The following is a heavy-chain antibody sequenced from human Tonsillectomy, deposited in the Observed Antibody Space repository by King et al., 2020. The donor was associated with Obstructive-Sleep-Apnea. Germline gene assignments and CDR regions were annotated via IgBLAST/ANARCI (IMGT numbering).Heavy chain of an antibody. CDR2: IYYIGST. Sequence: QLQESGPGLVKPSQTLSLTCAVSGGSISSGGYSWSWIRQPPGKGLEWIGYIYYIGSTYYNPSLTSRVTISVDTSKNQFSLKLSSVTAADTAVYYCARDPMVYAPVATKDAFDIWGQGTMVTVSS. D-gene: IGHD2-8*01. CDR3: ARDPMVYAPVATKDAFDI. CDR1: GGSISSGGYS. J-gene: IGHJ3*02. V-gene: IGHV4-30-4*07.